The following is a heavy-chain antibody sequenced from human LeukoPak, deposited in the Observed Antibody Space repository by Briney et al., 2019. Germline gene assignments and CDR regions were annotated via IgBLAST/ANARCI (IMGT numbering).Heavy chain of an antibody. Sequence: SQTLSLTCTVSGGSISSGSYDWSWIRQPAGKGLEWIVRIYTSGSTNYNPSLKSRVTISVDTSKNQFSLKLSSVTAADTAVYYCARGPYIVVVPAANSWFDPWGQGTLVTVSS. V-gene: IGHV4-61*02. CDR1: GGSISSGSYD. J-gene: IGHJ5*02. D-gene: IGHD2-2*01. CDR3: ARGPYIVVVPAANSWFDP. CDR2: IYTSGST.